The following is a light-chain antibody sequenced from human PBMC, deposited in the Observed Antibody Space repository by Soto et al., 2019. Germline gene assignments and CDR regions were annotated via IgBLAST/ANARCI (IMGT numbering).Light chain of an antibody. CDR2: GAS. CDR3: QQYGSSLSIT. J-gene: IGKJ5*01. Sequence: EIVLTQSPGTLSLSPGERATLSCRASQSVSNYYLAWYQQKPGQAPRLLIYGASGRATGIPDRFSGSGSGTDFTLTISRLEPEDFAVYYCQQYGSSLSITFGQGTRLEIK. CDR1: QSVSNYY. V-gene: IGKV3-20*01.